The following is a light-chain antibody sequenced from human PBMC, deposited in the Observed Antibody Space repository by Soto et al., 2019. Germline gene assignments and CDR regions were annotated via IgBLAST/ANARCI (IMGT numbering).Light chain of an antibody. CDR2: DDS. CDR1: DIGSKS. CDR3: QVWNSSSDPVV. Sequence: SYDLTQPPSVSVAPGQTARIPCGGNDIGSKSVHWYRQKPGQAPVLVVYDDSDRPSGIPERISGSNSGNTATLTISRVEAGDEADYFCQVWNSSSDPVVFGGGTKLTVL. V-gene: IGLV3-21*02. J-gene: IGLJ2*01.